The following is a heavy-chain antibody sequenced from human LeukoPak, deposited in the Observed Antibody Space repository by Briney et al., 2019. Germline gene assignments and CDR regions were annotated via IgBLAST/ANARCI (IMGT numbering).Heavy chain of an antibody. CDR1: GFTFSSYA. V-gene: IGHV3-23*01. D-gene: IGHD3-22*01. CDR2: ISGSGGST. Sequence: GGSLRLSCAASGFTFSSYAMSWVRQAPGKGLEWVSAISGSGGSTYYADSVKGRFTISRDNSKNTLYLQMNSLRAEDTAVYYCAKEADPNYYDSSEEYFQHWGQGTLVTVSS. CDR3: AKEADPNYYDSSEEYFQH. J-gene: IGHJ1*01.